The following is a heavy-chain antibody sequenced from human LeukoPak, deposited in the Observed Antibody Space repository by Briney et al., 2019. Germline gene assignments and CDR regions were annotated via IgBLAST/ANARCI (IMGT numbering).Heavy chain of an antibody. CDR2: IGAAGEM. V-gene: IGHV3-13*04. D-gene: IGHD6-19*01. CDR3: VGRLRGWSSGFDY. CDR1: GFTFSSHD. J-gene: IGHJ4*02. Sequence: GGSLRLSCAASGFTFSSHDMHWVRHATGKGLEWVSTIGAAGEMFYPGSVKGRFTISRDDAKNSMYLQMNSLRAGDTAVYYCVGRLRGWSSGFDYWGQGILVTVSS.